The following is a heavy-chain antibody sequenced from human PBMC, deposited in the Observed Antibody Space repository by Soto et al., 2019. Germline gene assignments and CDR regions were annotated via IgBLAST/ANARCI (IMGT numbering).Heavy chain of an antibody. Sequence: ASVKVSCKASGYTFTSYGISWVRQAPGQGLERMGWISAYNGNTNYAQKLQGRVTMTTDTSTSTAYMELRSLRSDDTAVYYCARVPNISSFVWYYYYMDVWGKGTTVTVSS. D-gene: IGHD6-6*01. V-gene: IGHV1-18*01. J-gene: IGHJ6*03. CDR1: GYTFTSYG. CDR2: ISAYNGNT. CDR3: ARVPNISSFVWYYYYMDV.